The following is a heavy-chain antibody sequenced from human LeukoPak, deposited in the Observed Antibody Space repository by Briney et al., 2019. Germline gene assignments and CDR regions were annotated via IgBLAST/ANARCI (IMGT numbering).Heavy chain of an antibody. CDR1: GYIFTNYW. D-gene: IGHD3-10*01. CDR3: TRHIRGSGTYPVDF. V-gene: IGHV5-51*01. Sequence: GESLKISCKGSGYIFTNYWIGWVRQMPGKGLEWMGIIYPGDFDTRYSPSFQGQVTISVDKSISTAYLQWSSLKASDTAMYYCTRHIRGSGTYPVDFWGQGTLVTVSS. J-gene: IGHJ4*02. CDR2: IYPGDFDT.